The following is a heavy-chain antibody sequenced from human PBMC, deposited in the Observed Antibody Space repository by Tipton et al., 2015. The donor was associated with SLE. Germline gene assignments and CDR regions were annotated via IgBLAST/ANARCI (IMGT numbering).Heavy chain of an antibody. V-gene: IGHV4-59*08. J-gene: IGHJ4*02. CDR2: IFYSGGT. CDR1: GASIGSHH. CDR3: ARQGSPTGFDY. D-gene: IGHD6-13*01. Sequence: LRLSCTVSGASIGSHHWTWIRQPPGKGLEWIGNIFYSGGTNYSPFLNSRITISVDTSKNQFSLKLSSVTAADTAVYYCARQGSPTGFDYWGQGTLVTVSS.